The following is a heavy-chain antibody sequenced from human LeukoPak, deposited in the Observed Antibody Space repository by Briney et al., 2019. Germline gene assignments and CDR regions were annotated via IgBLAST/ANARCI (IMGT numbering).Heavy chain of an antibody. D-gene: IGHD6-19*01. CDR1: GFTFSSYT. V-gene: IGHV3-23*01. CDR3: ARQAVAGSTDY. Sequence: GGSLRLSCAASGFTFSSYTMHWVRQAPGKGLEWVSAISGSGGSTYYADSVKGRFTISRDNSKNTLYLQMNTLRAEDTAVYYCARQAVAGSTDYWGQGTLVTVSS. J-gene: IGHJ4*02. CDR2: ISGSGGST.